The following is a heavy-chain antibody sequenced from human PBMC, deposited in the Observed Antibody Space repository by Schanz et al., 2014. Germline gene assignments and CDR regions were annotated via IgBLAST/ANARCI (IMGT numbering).Heavy chain of an antibody. J-gene: IGHJ4*02. Sequence: VQLVESGGGVVQPGRSLRLSCAASGFTFSSHWMHWVRQDPGKGLVWVARINSVGSNTYYADSVRGRFTMSRDNSKNTLYLQMNSLRAGDAAVYYCARGLIAAAGGAFDYWGQGTLVAVSA. V-gene: IGHV3-74*02. CDR3: ARGLIAAAGGAFDY. D-gene: IGHD6-13*01. CDR1: GFTFSSHW. CDR2: INSVGSNT.